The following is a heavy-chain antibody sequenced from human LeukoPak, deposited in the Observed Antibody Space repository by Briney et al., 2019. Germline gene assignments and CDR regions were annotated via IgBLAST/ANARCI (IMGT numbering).Heavy chain of an antibody. V-gene: IGHV4-61*02. CDR2: IYTSGST. D-gene: IGHD3-10*01. CDR1: GGSASSGSYY. CDR3: ARGAYGSTNYNWFDP. J-gene: IGHJ5*02. Sequence: SETLSLTCTVSGGSASSGSYYWSWIRQPAGTGLEWIGRIYTSGSTNYNPSLKSRVTISVDTSKNQFSLKLSSVTAADTAVYYCARGAYGSTNYNWFDPWGQGTLVTVSS.